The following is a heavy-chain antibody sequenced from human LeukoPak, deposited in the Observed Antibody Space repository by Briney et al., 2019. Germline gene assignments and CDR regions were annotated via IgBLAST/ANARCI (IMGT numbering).Heavy chain of an antibody. CDR1: GFTFSSYW. V-gene: IGHV3-74*01. Sequence: GGSLRLSCAASGFTFSSYWMHWVRQAPGKGLVWVSRINSNGITTSYADSVKGRFTISRDNAKNTLYLQMNSLRAEDTAVYYCARDMVAGGPDYWGQGTLVTVSS. J-gene: IGHJ4*02. CDR2: INSNGITT. CDR3: ARDMVAGGPDY. D-gene: IGHD6-19*01.